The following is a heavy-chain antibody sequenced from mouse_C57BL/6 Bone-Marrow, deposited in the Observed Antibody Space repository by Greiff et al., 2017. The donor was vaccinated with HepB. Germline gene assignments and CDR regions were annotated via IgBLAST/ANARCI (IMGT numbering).Heavy chain of an antibody. CDR3: ARNWDGFAD. D-gene: IGHD4-1*01. CDR1: GFTFSSYT. J-gene: IGHJ3*01. Sequence: EVMLVESGGGLVKPGGSLKLSCAASGFTFSSYTMSWVRQTPEKRLEWVATISGGGGNTYYPESVKGRFTISRDNAKNTLYLQMSSLRSEDTALYYCARNWDGFADWGKGTLVTVSA. CDR2: ISGGGGNT. V-gene: IGHV5-9*01.